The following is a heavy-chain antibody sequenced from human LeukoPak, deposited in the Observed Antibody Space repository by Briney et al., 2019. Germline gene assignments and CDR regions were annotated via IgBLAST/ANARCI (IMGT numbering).Heavy chain of an antibody. CDR2: MNPNSGNT. V-gene: IGHV1-8*01. Sequence: ASVKVSCKASGYTFTSYDINWVRQATGQGLEWMGWMNPNSGNTGYAQKFQGRVTMTRNTSISTAYMEMSSLRSGDTAFYYCARGGSIRYLDWSKDHAFNIGGKGTRATVSS. D-gene: IGHD3-9*01. J-gene: IGHJ3*02. CDR3: ARGGSIRYLDWSKDHAFNI. CDR1: GYTFTSYD.